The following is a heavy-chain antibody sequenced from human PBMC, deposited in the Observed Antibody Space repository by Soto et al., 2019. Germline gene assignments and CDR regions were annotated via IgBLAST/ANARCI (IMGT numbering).Heavy chain of an antibody. CDR1: GYNFTWYS. CDR3: AKDSSWADY. Sequence: QGQLVQSGAAVKKPGASVKVSCKAPGYNFTWYSIHWVRQAPGQRLEWMGWINTGNGDTKSSQNFQGRVTFTRDTYASTAYMELSSLRSEDTAVYYCAKDSSWADYWGQGTLVTVSS. CDR2: INTGNGDT. D-gene: IGHD6-13*01. J-gene: IGHJ4*02. V-gene: IGHV1-3*04.